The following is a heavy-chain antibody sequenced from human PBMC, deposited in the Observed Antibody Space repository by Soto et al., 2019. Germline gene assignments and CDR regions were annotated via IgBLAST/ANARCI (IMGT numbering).Heavy chain of an antibody. Sequence: GESLKISCKGSGYSFTSYWISWVRQMPGKGLEWMGRIDPSDSYTNYSPSFQGHVTISADKSISTAYLQWSSLKASDTAMYYCATSRDYYYYYYYGMDVWGQGTTVTVS. CDR3: ATSRDYYYYYYYGMDV. CDR2: IDPSDSYT. J-gene: IGHJ6*02. CDR1: GYSFTSYW. V-gene: IGHV5-10-1*01. D-gene: IGHD3-10*01.